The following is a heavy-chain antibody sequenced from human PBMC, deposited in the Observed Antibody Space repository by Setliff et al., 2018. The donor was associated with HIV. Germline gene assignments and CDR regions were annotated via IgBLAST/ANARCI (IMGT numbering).Heavy chain of an antibody. Sequence: ASVKVSCKAPGYTFTSYGISWVRQAPGQGLEWMGWISAYNGDTHFEQNLQGRVTMTTDTSTSTAYMELRSLRSDDTAMFYCARDPGYCSGGRCYGAYFQHWGQGTLVTVSS. D-gene: IGHD2-15*01. CDR2: ISAYNGDT. V-gene: IGHV1-18*01. CDR3: ARDPGYCSGGRCYGAYFQH. CDR1: GYTFTSYG. J-gene: IGHJ1*01.